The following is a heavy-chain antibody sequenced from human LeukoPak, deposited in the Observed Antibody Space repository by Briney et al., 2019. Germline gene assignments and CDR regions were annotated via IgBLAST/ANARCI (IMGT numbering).Heavy chain of an antibody. J-gene: IGHJ4*02. CDR1: DGSINSYY. CDR3: ARSYYYDSSGYYSSFDY. D-gene: IGHD3-22*01. Sequence: SETLSLTCSVSDGSINSYYWNWIRRPPGKGLEWIGYIYYNGNTNYSPSLKSRVTMSVDTSKNLFSLKVSSVTAADTAVYYCARSYYYDSSGYYSSFDYWGQGTLVTVSS. V-gene: IGHV4-59*01. CDR2: IYYNGNT.